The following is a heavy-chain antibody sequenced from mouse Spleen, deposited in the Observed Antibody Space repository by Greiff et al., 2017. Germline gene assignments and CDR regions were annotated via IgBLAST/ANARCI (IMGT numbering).Heavy chain of an antibody. D-gene: IGHD1-1*01. V-gene: IGHV5-9-3*01. Sequence: EVQVVESGGGLVKLGGSLKLSCAASGFTFSSYAMSWVRQTPEKRLEWVATISSGGGNTYYPDSVKGRFTISRDNAKNTLYLQMSSLKSEDTAMYYCARRPYYYGSSYWYFDVWGAGTTVTVSS. CDR2: ISSGGGNT. CDR3: ARRPYYYGSSYWYFDV. J-gene: IGHJ1*01. CDR1: GFTFSSYA.